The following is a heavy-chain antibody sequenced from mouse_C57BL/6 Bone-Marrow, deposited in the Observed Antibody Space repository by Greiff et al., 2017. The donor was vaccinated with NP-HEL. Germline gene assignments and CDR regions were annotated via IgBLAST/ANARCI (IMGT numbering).Heavy chain of an antibody. V-gene: IGHV3-6*01. J-gene: IGHJ2*01. CDR1: GYSITSGYY. CDR2: IRYDGSN. CDR3: ARYCYCDC. Sequence: EVKLQESGPGLVKPSQSLPLTCSVTGYSITSGYYWNWIRQPPGNKLEWMGYIRYDGSNNYNPSLKNRISITRDTSKNQFFLKLNSVTTEDTATYYCARYCYCDCWGKGTTLTVST.